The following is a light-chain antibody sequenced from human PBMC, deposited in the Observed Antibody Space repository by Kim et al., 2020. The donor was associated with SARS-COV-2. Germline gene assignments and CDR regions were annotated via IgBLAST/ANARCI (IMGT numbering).Light chain of an antibody. Sequence: SVSPGQTASITCAGDKLGDKYACWYQQKPGQSPVLVIYQHNKRPSGIPERFSGSNSGNTATLTISGTQAMDEADYYCQAWDSSTVVFAGGTQLTVL. CDR2: QHN. CDR3: QAWDSSTVV. V-gene: IGLV3-1*01. J-gene: IGLJ2*01. CDR1: KLGDKY.